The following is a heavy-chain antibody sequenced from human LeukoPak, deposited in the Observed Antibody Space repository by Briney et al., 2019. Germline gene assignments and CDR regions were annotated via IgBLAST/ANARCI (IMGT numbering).Heavy chain of an antibody. Sequence: ASVKVSCKASGYTFTSYYIHWVRQAPGQGLEWMGVINPSGGGTSYAQKFQGRVTMTGDTSTSTVYMDLRCLRSEDTAVYCCARDMLAVPSNWFDPWGQGTLVTVSS. D-gene: IGHD2-8*01. V-gene: IGHV1-46*01. J-gene: IGHJ5*02. CDR2: INPSGGGT. CDR1: GYTFTSYY. CDR3: ARDMLAVPSNWFDP.